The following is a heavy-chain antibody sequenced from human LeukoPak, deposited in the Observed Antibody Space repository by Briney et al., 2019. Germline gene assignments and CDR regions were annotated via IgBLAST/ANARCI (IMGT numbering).Heavy chain of an antibody. CDR1: GFTFSSYS. D-gene: IGHD2-2*01. CDR2: ISSSSSYI. J-gene: IGHJ6*03. CDR3: ARDGYQYCSSTSCSSDMRKYYMDV. Sequence: GGSLRLSCAASGFTFSSYSMNWVRQAPGKGLEWVSSISSSSSYIYYADSVKGRFTISRDNAKNSLYLQMNSLRAEDTAVYYCARDGYQYCSSTSCSSDMRKYYMDVWGKGTTVTISS. V-gene: IGHV3-21*01.